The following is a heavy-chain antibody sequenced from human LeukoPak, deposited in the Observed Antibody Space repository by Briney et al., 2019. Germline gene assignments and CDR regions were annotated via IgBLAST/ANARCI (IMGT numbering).Heavy chain of an antibody. D-gene: IGHD2-21*01. CDR3: AGLRRKPYCGGDCYSWFDP. CDR1: GGSISSTSYY. V-gene: IGHV4-39*01. J-gene: IGHJ5*02. Sequence: SETLSLTCTVSGGSISSTSYYWGWIRQPPGKGLEWIGSIFYSGSTYHNPSLKSRVTISVDTSKNQFSLKLSSVTAADTAVYYCAGLRRKPYCGGDCYSWFDPWGQGTLVTVSS. CDR2: IFYSGST.